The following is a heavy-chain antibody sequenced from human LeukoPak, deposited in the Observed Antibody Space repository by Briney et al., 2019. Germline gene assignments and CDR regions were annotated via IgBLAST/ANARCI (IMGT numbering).Heavy chain of an antibody. D-gene: IGHD3-10*02. V-gene: IGHV3-20*04. Sequence: GGSLRLSCTASGFVSSNYMSWVRQTPGKGLEWVSGINWNGGSTGYADSVKGRFTISRDNAKNSLYLQMNSLRAEDTAVYYCAELGITMIGGVWGQGTLVTVSS. CDR3: AELGITMIGGV. CDR2: INWNGGST. J-gene: IGHJ4*02. CDR1: GFVSSNY.